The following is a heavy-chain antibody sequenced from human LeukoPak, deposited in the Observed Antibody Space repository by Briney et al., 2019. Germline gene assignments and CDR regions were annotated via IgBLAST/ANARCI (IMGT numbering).Heavy chain of an antibody. J-gene: IGHJ4*02. CDR1: GCTFSSYA. CDR3: ARGGGYSYGYALDY. D-gene: IGHD5-18*01. CDR2: ISYDGSNK. Sequence: GRSLRLSCAASGCTFSSYAMHWVRQAPGKGLEWVAVISYDGSNKYYADSVKGRFTISRDNSKNTQYLQMNSLRAEDTAVYYCARGGGYSYGYALDYWGQGTLVTVSS. V-gene: IGHV3-30-3*01.